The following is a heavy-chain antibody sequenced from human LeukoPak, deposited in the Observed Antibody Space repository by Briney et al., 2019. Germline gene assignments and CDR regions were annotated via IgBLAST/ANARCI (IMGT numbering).Heavy chain of an antibody. CDR3: ARDIDDILTGYGGFDY. V-gene: IGHV1-69*05. D-gene: IGHD3-9*01. CDR1: GGTFSSYA. CDR2: IIPIFGTA. J-gene: IGHJ4*02. Sequence: SVKVSCKASGGTFSSYAISWVRQAPGQGLEWMGGIIPIFGTANYAQKFQGRVTITTDESTSTAYMELSSLRSEDTAVQYCARDIDDILTGYGGFDYWGQGTLVTVSS.